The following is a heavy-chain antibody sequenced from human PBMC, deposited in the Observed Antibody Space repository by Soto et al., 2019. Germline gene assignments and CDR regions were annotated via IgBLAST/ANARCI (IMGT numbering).Heavy chain of an antibody. V-gene: IGHV1-69*13. CDR2: IIPIFGTA. CDR1: GGTFSSYA. D-gene: IGHD3-22*01. Sequence: GASVKVSCKASGGTFSSYAISWVRQAPGQGLEWMGGIIPIFGTANYAQKFQGRVTITADESKSTAYMELSSLRSEDTAVYYCARNSYYYDSSGYYYAFDYWGQGTLVTVSS. CDR3: ARNSYYYDSSGYYYAFDY. J-gene: IGHJ4*02.